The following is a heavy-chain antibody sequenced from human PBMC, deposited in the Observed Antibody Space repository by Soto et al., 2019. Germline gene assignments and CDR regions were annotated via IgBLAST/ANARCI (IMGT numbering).Heavy chain of an antibody. Sequence: EVQLVESGGGLVQPGGSLRLSCAASGFTFSSRSMTWLRQAPGKGLEGVACIQQDGSEKYYVDSVKGRFTISRDNARNSLYLQMNSLRAEDTAMYYCARGRSAPDNWGQGTLVTVSS. V-gene: IGHV3-7*05. J-gene: IGHJ4*02. CDR2: IQQDGSEK. CDR1: GFTFSSRS. CDR3: ARGRSAPDN.